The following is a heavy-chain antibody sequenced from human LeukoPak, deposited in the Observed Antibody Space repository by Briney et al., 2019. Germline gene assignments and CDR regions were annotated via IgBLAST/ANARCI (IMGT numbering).Heavy chain of an antibody. CDR2: INPNSGGT. Sequence: GASVRVSCKASGYTFTVYYMHWVRQAPGQGLEWTGWINPNSGGTNYAQKFRGWVTMTRDTSISTAYMELSRLRSDDTAVYYCARDTPSSGYYSGPPPRYGMDVWGQGTTVTVSS. D-gene: IGHD3-22*01. V-gene: IGHV1-2*04. J-gene: IGHJ6*02. CDR1: GYTFTVYY. CDR3: ARDTPSSGYYSGPPPRYGMDV.